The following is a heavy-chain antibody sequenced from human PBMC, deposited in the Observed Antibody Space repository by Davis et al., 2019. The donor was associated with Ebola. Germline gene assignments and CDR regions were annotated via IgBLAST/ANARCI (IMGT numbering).Heavy chain of an antibody. CDR1: GFTFSNYC. J-gene: IGHJ3*02. Sequence: GGSLRLSCVASGFTFSNYCMNWVRQAPGKGLEWVSYISSSSSYIYYADSVKGRFTISRDNAKNSLYLQMNSLRAEDTAVYYCAREKPAAIGAFDIWGQGTMVTVSS. CDR3: AREKPAAIGAFDI. V-gene: IGHV3-21*05. D-gene: IGHD2-2*01. CDR2: ISSSSSYI.